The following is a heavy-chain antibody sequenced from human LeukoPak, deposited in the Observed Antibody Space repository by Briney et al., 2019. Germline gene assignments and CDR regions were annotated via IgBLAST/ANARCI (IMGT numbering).Heavy chain of an antibody. J-gene: IGHJ6*02. CDR1: GFTFSSYE. CDR3: ARDRAQLLWDYYYYYGMDV. CDR2: ISSSGSTI. V-gene: IGHV3-48*03. D-gene: IGHD2-2*01. Sequence: GGSLRLSCAASGFTFSSYEMNWVRQAPGKGLEWVSYISSSGSTIYYADSVKGRFTISRDNAKNSLYLQMYSLRAEDTAVYYCARDRAQLLWDYYYYYGMDVWGQGTTVTVSS.